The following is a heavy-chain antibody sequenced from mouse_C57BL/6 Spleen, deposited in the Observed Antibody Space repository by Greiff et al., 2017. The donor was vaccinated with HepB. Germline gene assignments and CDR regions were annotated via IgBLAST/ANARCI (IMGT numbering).Heavy chain of an antibody. V-gene: IGHV1-81*01. CDR3: ASGGSKEEDWYFDV. Sequence: QVQLQQSGAELARPGASVKLSCKASGYTFTSYGISWVKQRTGQGLAWIGEIYPRSGNTYYNEKFKGKATLTADKSSSTAYMELRSRTSEDSAVYFWASGGSKEEDWYFDVWGTGTTGTGSS. CDR1: GYTFTSYG. D-gene: IGHD1-3*01. J-gene: IGHJ1*03. CDR2: IYPRSGNT.